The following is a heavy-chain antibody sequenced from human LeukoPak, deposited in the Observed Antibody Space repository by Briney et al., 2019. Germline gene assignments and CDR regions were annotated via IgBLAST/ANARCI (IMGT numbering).Heavy chain of an antibody. D-gene: IGHD3-22*01. Sequence: PGGSLRLSCAASGFTFSNYWMYWVRQAPGKGLEWVSAISGSGGSTYYADSVKGRFTISRDNSKNTLYLQMNSLRAEDTAVYYCANSADYYDRPDAFDIWGQGTMVAVSS. CDR1: GFTFSNYW. J-gene: IGHJ3*02. CDR3: ANSADYYDRPDAFDI. V-gene: IGHV3-23*01. CDR2: ISGSGGST.